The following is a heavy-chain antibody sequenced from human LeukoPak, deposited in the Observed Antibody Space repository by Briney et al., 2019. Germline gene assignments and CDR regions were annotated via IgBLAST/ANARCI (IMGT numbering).Heavy chain of an antibody. D-gene: IGHD1-7*01. CDR3: AKGRRAPLVGTITKSWIDY. CDR1: GFTFSSYA. Sequence: PGGSLRLSCVASGFTFSSYAMSWVRQAPGKGLEWVSSISSSSSYIYYADSVKGRFTISRDNAKNSLYLQMNSLRAEDTAVYYCAKGRRAPLVGTITKSWIDYWGQGTLVTVSS. V-gene: IGHV3-21*04. J-gene: IGHJ4*02. CDR2: ISSSSSYI.